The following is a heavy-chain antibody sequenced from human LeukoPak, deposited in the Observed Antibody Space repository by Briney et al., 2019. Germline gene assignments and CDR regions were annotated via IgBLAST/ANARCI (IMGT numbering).Heavy chain of an antibody. Sequence: SETLSLTCTVSGGSISSYYWGWIRQPPGKGLEWIGSIYYSGSTYYNPSLKSRVTISVDTSKNQFSLKLSSVTAADTAVYYCARVFPVTTDDAFDIWGQGTMVTVSS. V-gene: IGHV4-39*07. CDR1: GGSISSYY. CDR2: IYYSGST. CDR3: ARVFPVTTDDAFDI. D-gene: IGHD4-17*01. J-gene: IGHJ3*02.